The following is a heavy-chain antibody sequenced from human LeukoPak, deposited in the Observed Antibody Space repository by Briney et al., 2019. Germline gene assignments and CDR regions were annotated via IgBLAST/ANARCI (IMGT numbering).Heavy chain of an antibody. CDR1: GFTFSSDY. D-gene: IGHD3-10*01. V-gene: IGHV3-66*01. CDR3: ARMGLWFGELLGRRDY. CDR2: IYRAGST. J-gene: IGHJ4*02. Sequence: PGGSLRLSCAASGFTFSSDYMSWVRQAPGKGLEWVSVIYRAGSTHYADSVKGRFTISRDNSKNTLDLQMSSLRAEDTAVYYCARMGLWFGELLGRRDYWGQGTLVTVSS.